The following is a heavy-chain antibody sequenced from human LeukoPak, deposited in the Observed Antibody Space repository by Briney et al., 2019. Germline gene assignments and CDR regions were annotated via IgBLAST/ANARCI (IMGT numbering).Heavy chain of an antibody. J-gene: IGHJ4*02. CDR3: ARHARDGYNWLDY. Sequence: GESLKISCKGSGYSFTNYWIAWVRQMPGKGLEGMGIIYPGDSDTRYSPSFQGQVRISADKSISPPYFQWSSLKASDTAMYYCARHARDGYNWLDYWGQGTLVTVSS. CDR1: GYSFTNYW. CDR2: IYPGDSDT. D-gene: IGHD5-24*01. V-gene: IGHV5-51*01.